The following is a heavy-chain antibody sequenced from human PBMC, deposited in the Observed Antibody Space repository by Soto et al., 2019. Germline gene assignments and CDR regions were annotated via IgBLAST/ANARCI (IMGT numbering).Heavy chain of an antibody. J-gene: IGHJ1*01. V-gene: IGHV4-34*01. CDR2: LNDSGST. CDR3: ARGRGGVQH. D-gene: IGHD3-10*01. Sequence: SETLSLTCAVYGGSFSGYYCSWIRQPPGKGLEWIGELNDSGSTNYNASLKSRVSISVDTSKNQFSLKLSSVTAADTAVYYCARGRGGVQHWGQGTLVTVSS. CDR1: GGSFSGYY.